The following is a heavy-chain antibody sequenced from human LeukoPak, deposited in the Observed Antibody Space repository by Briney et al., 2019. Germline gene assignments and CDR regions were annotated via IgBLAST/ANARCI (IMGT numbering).Heavy chain of an antibody. Sequence: GRPLRFSGAAPGFTFDDYAMPWVRQAPGKGLEWVSEISWNSGSIGNAASVKGRITTSRDNAKNSLYLQMNSLRAEDTASYYCAKGSCSSSADFHYWGQGTLVTVSS. CDR2: ISWNSGSI. CDR3: AKGSCSSSADFHY. V-gene: IGHV3-9*01. CDR1: GFTFDDYA. D-gene: IGHD6-6*01. J-gene: IGHJ4*02.